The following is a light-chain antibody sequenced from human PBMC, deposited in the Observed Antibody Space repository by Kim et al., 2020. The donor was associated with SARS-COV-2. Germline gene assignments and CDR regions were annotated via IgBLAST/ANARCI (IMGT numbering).Light chain of an antibody. Sequence: SVQLTCPLGSEYKTYAIAWHQQLPEKGPRYLMNVDSDGSHTRGDGIPDRFSGSSSGAERYLTISSLQPEDEADYYCLTWGPGIRVFGGGTQLTVL. CDR3: LTWGPGIRV. V-gene: IGLV4-69*01. CDR1: SEYKTYA. CDR2: VDSDGSH. J-gene: IGLJ2*01.